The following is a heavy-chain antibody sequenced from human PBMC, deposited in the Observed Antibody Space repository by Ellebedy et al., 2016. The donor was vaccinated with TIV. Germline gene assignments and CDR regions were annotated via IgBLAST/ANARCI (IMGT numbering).Heavy chain of an antibody. J-gene: IGHJ3*02. CDR2: IYHSEST. V-gene: IGHV4-4*02. CDR3: AKRQAYGDYEYAFDI. CDR1: GGSISSSNW. D-gene: IGHD4-17*01. Sequence: MPSETLSLTCAVSGGSISSSNWWSWVRQPPGKGLEWIGDIYHSESTNYNPSLKSRVTISVDKSKNQFSLKLSSVTAADTAVYYCAKRQAYGDYEYAFDIWGQGTMVTVSS.